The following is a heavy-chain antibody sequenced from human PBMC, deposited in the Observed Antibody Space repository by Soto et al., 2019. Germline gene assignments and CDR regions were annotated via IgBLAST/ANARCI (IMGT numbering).Heavy chain of an antibody. J-gene: IGHJ6*03. V-gene: IGHV3-23*01. D-gene: IGHD3-16*01. Sequence: EVQLLESGGGLVQPGGSLRLSCTASGFTFSSYAMNWVRQAPGKGLEWVSGISGSGGHSYYADSMKGRFTISRDNAKNTRYLQMNSLRGEDTALYYCAKVKGDISVYYYYDYYMDVWGKGTTVTVSS. CDR1: GFTFSSYA. CDR2: ISGSGGHS. CDR3: AKVKGDISVYYYYDYYMDV.